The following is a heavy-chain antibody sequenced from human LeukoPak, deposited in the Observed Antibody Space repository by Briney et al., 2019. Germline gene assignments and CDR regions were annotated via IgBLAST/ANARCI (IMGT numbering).Heavy chain of an antibody. J-gene: IGHJ4*02. CDR2: IYYSGST. V-gene: IGHV4-39*01. CDR1: GGSISSSSYY. D-gene: IGHD5-18*01. CDR3: YTAAPLDY. Sequence: SETLSLTCTVSGGSISSSSYYWGWIRQPPGKGLEWIGSIYYSGSTHYNPSLKSRVTISVDTSKNQFSPKLSSVTAADTAVYYCYTAAPLDYWGQGTLVTVSS.